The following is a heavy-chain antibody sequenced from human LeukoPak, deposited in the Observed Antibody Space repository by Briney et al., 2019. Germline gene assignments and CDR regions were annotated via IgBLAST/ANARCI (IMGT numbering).Heavy chain of an antibody. V-gene: IGHV3-33*01. CDR2: ILYDGRNK. CDR3: ARENPTCSSTNCYFDY. D-gene: IGHD2-2*01. CDR1: GFSLSSYG. J-gene: IGHJ4*02. Sequence: GGSLRLSCAASGFSLSSYGMHWVRQAPPKGLHLLAVILYDGRNKDYADAVKGRFATSRDNSKNTLFLQMNSLRADDTAVYYCARENPTCSSTNCYFDYWGQGTLVTVSS.